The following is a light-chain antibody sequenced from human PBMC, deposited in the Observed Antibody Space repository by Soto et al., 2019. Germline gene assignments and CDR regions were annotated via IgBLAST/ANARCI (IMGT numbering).Light chain of an antibody. Sequence: EIVLTQSPGTLSLSPGERATLSCRASQSVSSSSYLAWYQQKPGQAPRLLIYGASSRATGIPDRFSGRGSATDVTLTISRLEPEDFAVSYCRQDGSSPSYTFGQGTKLEIK. V-gene: IGKV3-20*01. CDR3: RQDGSSPSYT. CDR1: QSVSSSSY. CDR2: GAS. J-gene: IGKJ2*01.